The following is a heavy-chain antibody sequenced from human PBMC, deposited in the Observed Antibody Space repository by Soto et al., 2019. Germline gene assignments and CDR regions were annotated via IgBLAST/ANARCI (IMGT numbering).Heavy chain of an antibody. CDR1: GFTFSVFG. CDR2: ISNDGNSE. J-gene: IGHJ4*02. Sequence: QVQLVESGGGVVQPGRSLRLSCAASGFTFSVFGMHWVRQPPGKGLEWVAVISNDGNSEHYADSVKCRFTISRDNSKNTFYLQMNSLSVEDTAVYYCAKTITTIGVSSTGRGALLDNWGQGILVSVSS. CDR3: AKTITTIGVSSTGRGALLDN. D-gene: IGHD3-3*01. V-gene: IGHV3-30*18.